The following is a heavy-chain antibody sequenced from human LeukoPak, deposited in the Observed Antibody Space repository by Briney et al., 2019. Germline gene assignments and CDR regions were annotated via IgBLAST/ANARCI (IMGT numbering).Heavy chain of an antibody. CDR2: ISAYNGNT. Sequence: ASVKVSCKASGYTFTSYGISWVRQAPGQGLEWMGWISAYNGNTNYAQKLQGGVTMTTDTSTSTAYRELRSLRSDDTAVYYCARAGSGGLYDAFDIWGQGTMVTVSS. J-gene: IGHJ3*02. CDR3: ARAGSGGLYDAFDI. D-gene: IGHD3-10*01. CDR1: GYTFTSYG. V-gene: IGHV1-18*01.